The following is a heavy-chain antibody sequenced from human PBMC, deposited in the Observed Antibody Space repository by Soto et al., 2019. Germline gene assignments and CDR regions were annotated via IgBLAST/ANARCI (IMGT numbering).Heavy chain of an antibody. J-gene: IGHJ4*02. V-gene: IGHV3-30*03. Sequence: GGSLRLSCAASGFTFSSYGMHWVRQAPGKGLEWVAVISYDGSNKYYADSVKGRFTISRDNSKNTLYLQMNSLRAEDTAVYYCAPAGDSSSWYRLGDYWGQGTLVTVSS. D-gene: IGHD6-13*01. CDR3: APAGDSSSWYRLGDY. CDR2: ISYDGSNK. CDR1: GFTFSSYG.